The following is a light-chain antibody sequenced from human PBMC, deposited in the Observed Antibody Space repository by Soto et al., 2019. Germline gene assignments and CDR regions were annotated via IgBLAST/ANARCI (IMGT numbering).Light chain of an antibody. CDR3: QQSYSSPRT. CDR2: AAS. CDR1: QSISSNY. V-gene: IGKV1-39*01. Sequence: DIQMTQSPSSLSASVGDRVTITCRASQSISSNYLNWYQQKPGKAPKLLIYAASSLQSGVPSRFSGSGSGTDFTLTISSLQPEDFATYYCQQSYSSPRTFGQGTKVEIK. J-gene: IGKJ1*01.